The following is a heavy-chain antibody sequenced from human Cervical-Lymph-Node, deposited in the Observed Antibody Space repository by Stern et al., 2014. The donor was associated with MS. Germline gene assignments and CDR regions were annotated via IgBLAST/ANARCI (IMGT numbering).Heavy chain of an antibody. CDR2: MNPNNANT. CDR3: VRGGFSYGYGLDA. D-gene: IGHD5-18*01. V-gene: IGHV1-8*01. Sequence: VQLVESGSQVRKPGASVKVSCQASGYTFINYDIFWVRQATGQGLEWMGWMNPNNANTGHAQKCQGRVTMTRNTSISTAYMELSSLRSDDTAVYYCVRGGFSYGYGLDAWGQGTAVIVSS. J-gene: IGHJ6*02. CDR1: GYTFINYD.